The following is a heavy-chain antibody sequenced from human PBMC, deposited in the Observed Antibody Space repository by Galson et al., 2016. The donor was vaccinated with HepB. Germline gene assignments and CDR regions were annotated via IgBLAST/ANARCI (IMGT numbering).Heavy chain of an antibody. V-gene: IGHV1-2*06. CDR1: GYTFNGYY. CDR3: VRGKYYYDSSGYFAY. Sequence: SVKVSCKASGYTFNGYYMHWVRQAPGQGLEWMGRINPNSGDTNYAQKFQGRVSMTRDSSISTAYMELTRLRSDDTAVYYCVRGKYYYDSSGYFAYWGQGTLVTGSS. CDR2: INPNSGDT. J-gene: IGHJ4*02. D-gene: IGHD3-22*01.